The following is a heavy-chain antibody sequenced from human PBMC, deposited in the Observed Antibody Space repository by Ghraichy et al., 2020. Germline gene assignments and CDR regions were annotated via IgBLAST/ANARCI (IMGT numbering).Heavy chain of an antibody. CDR2: IYYSGST. J-gene: IGHJ5*02. CDR1: GGSISSSSYY. V-gene: IGHV4-39*01. Sequence: SETLSLTCTVSGGSISSSSYYWGWIRQPPGKGLEWIGSIYYSGSTYYNPSLKSRVTISVDTSKNQFSLKLSSVTAADTAVYYCASLGPPWSDFWSGTLRVDPWGQGTLVTVSS. CDR3: ASLGPPWSDFWSGTLRVDP. D-gene: IGHD3-3*01.